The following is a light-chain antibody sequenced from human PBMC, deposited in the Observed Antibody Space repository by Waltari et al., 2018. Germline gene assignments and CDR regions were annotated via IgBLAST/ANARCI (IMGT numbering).Light chain of an antibody. V-gene: IGLV3-19*01. CDR2: GQN. J-gene: IGLJ2*01. CDR3: HSRDTSSTRV. Sequence: SSELTQDPSVSVALGQTVRITFQGDSLRRFYASWYQQRPGQAPILGLYGQNNRPSGIPDRFSGSTSGNTASLTITGAQAEDEADYYCHSRDTSSTRVFGGGTRLTV. CDR1: SLRRFY.